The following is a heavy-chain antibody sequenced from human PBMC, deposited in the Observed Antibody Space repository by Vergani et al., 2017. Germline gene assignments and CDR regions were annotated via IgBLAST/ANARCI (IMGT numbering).Heavy chain of an antibody. V-gene: IGHV1-2*02. Sequence: QVQLVQSGAEVKKPGASVKVSCKASGYTFTGYYMHWVRQAPGQGLEWMGWINPNSGGTNYPQKFQGRVTMTRETSISTAYMELCMLRSDDTAVYYCARSTGTTSTYYYYYMDVWGKGTTVTVSS. CDR1: GYTFTGYY. J-gene: IGHJ6*03. D-gene: IGHD1-1*01. CDR2: INPNSGGT. CDR3: ARSTGTTSTYYYYYMDV.